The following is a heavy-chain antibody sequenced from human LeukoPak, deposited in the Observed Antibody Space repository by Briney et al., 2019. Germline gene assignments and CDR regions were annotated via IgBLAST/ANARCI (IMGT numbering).Heavy chain of an antibody. J-gene: IGHJ4*02. D-gene: IGHD6-6*01. V-gene: IGHV3-30*18. CDR1: GFTFSSYG. Sequence: GGSLRLSCAASGFTFSSYGMHWVRQAPGKGLEWVAVISYDGSNKYYADSVKGRFTISRDNSKNTLYLQINSLRAEDTAVYYCAKVGIAARPEGYYFDYWGQGTLVTVSS. CDR2: ISYDGSNK. CDR3: AKVGIAARPEGYYFDY.